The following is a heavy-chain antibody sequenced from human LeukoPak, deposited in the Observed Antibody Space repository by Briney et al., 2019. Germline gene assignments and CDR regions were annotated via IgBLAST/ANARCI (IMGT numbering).Heavy chain of an antibody. V-gene: IGHV3-21*06. J-gene: IGHJ3*02. CDR3: ATRVTADSYDASDI. D-gene: IGHD6-25*01. Sequence: GGSLRLSCAASGFVFRSFMTWVRQAPGKRLEWVASISSTSNHKYHADSVKGRFTISRDNDENSLYLQMNSLRAEDTALYYCATRVTADSYDASDIWGQGTMVTVSS. CDR2: ISSTSNHK. CDR1: GFVFRSF.